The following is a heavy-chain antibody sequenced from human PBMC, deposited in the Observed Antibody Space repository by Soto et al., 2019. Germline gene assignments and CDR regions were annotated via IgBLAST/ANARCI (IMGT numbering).Heavy chain of an antibody. CDR1: GGTFSSYA. CDR2: IIPIFGTA. CDR3: ARCRDGYNPCWGGDY. Sequence: ASVKVSCKASGGTFSSYAISWVRQAPGQGLEWMGGIIPIFGTANYAQKFQGRVTITADESTSTAYMELSSLRSEDTAVYYCARCRDGYNPCWGGDYWGQGTLVTVSS. V-gene: IGHV1-69*13. J-gene: IGHJ4*02. D-gene: IGHD5-12*01.